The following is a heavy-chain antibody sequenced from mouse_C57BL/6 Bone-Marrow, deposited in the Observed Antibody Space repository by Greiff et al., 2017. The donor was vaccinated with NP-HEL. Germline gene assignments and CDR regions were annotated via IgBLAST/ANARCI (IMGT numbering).Heavy chain of an antibody. Sequence: VMLVESGGGLVQPGGSLKLSCAASGFTFSDYYMYWVRQTPEKRLEWVAYISNGGGSTYYPDTVKGRFTISRDNAKNTLYLQMSRLKSEDTAMYYCARHDYYDAYWGQGTLVTVSA. CDR1: GFTFSDYY. CDR2: ISNGGGST. CDR3: ARHDYYDAY. D-gene: IGHD1-1*01. V-gene: IGHV5-12*01. J-gene: IGHJ3*01.